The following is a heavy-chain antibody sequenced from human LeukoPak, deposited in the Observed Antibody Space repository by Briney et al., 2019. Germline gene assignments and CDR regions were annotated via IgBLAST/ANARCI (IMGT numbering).Heavy chain of an antibody. CDR3: ARGRRDGYSGPWYFDL. CDR2: INHSGST. J-gene: IGHJ2*01. V-gene: IGHV4-34*01. Sequence: SETLYAACAVDGGACSGYYWRWIRQPPGKGLEWIGEINHSGSTNYNPSLKSRVTISIDTSKNQFSLKLSSVTAADTAVYYCARGRRDGYSGPWYFDLWGRGTLVTVSS. D-gene: IGHD5-24*01. CDR1: GGACSGYY.